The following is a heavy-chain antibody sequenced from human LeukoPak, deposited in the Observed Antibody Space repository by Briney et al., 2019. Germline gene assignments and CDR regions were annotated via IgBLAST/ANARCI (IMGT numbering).Heavy chain of an antibody. V-gene: IGHV4-39*07. CDR1: GGSISSSSYY. D-gene: IGHD3-3*02. CDR2: IHHSGST. J-gene: IGHJ4*02. Sequence: SETLSLTCTVSGGSISSSSYYWGWIRQPPGKGLEFIGSIHHSGSTYYNSSLKSRVTISIDTSKNQFSLKLSSVPAADTAVYYCARYGHFFDKWGQGTLVTVSS. CDR3: ARYGHFFDK.